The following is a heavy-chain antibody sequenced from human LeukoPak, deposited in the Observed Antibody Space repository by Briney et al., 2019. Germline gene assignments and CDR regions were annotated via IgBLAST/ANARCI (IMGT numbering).Heavy chain of an antibody. CDR3: ARDRTRNNWNYDWFDP. CDR2: IIPIFGTA. D-gene: IGHD1-7*01. CDR1: GGTFSSYA. Sequence: SVKVSCKASGGTFSSYAISWVRQTPGQGLEWMGGIIPIFGTANYAQKFQGRVTITADESTSTAYMELSSLRSEDTAVYYCARDRTRNNWNYDWFDPWGQGTLVTVSS. J-gene: IGHJ5*02. V-gene: IGHV1-69*13.